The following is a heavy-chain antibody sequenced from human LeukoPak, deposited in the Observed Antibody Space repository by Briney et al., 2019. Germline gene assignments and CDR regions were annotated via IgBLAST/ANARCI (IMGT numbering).Heavy chain of an antibody. Sequence: GASVKVSCKASGYTFTGYYMHWVRQAPGQGLEWMGWINPNSGGTNYAQKFQGRVTMTRDTSISTAYMELSRLRSDDTAVYYCARYYYDSWDYFDYWGQGTLVTVSS. CDR1: GYTFTGYY. D-gene: IGHD3-22*01. CDR3: ARYYYDSWDYFDY. J-gene: IGHJ4*02. CDR2: INPNSGGT. V-gene: IGHV1-2*02.